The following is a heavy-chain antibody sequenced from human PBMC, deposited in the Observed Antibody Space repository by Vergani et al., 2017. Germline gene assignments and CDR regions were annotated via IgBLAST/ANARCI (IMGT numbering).Heavy chain of an antibody. CDR1: GGSFTSYH. V-gene: IGHV4-34*01. Sequence: QVQLQQWGGGLLKPSETLSLTCVVNGGSFTSYHWTWIRQSPGEGLEWVGDIDHTGRPDYNPSLKSRLTMSVDKSRNQFSLTLNSVTATDTALYFCARVNTETNGHLYYDYYMDVWGQGTAVTVS. D-gene: IGHD4-11*01. CDR2: IDHTGRP. CDR3: ARVNTETNGHLYYDYYMDV. J-gene: IGHJ6*03.